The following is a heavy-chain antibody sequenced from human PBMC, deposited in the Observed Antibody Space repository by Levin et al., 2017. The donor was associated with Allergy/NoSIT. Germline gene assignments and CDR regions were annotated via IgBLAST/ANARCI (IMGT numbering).Heavy chain of an antibody. CDR2: ISSDSYYI. D-gene: IGHD3-22*01. J-gene: IGHJ4*02. CDR3: AARYYYDSSTYYPFDY. V-gene: IGHV3-21*01. CDR1: GFTFSSSS. Sequence: LSLTCAASGFTFSSSSLNWVRQAPGKGLEWVSAISSDSYYIYYADSVRGRFTISRDNAKKSLYLQMNSLRGEDTAVYYCAARYYYDSSTYYPFDYWGQGTLVTVSS.